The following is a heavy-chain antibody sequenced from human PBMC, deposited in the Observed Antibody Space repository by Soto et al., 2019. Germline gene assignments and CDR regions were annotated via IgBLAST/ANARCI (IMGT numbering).Heavy chain of an antibody. Sequence: QVHLQESGPGLVKPSGTLSLTCAVSGGSITTNWWSWVRQPPGKGLEWIGEIYHSGTSNYNPSLRGRVTISGDKSNNLFSLNLNSVTAAYSAISYCARHIAVPRTRGFDYWGQGNLVTVSS. D-gene: IGHD6-19*01. J-gene: IGHJ4*02. CDR1: GGSITTNW. CDR2: IYHSGTS. V-gene: IGHV4-4*02. CDR3: ARHIAVPRTRGFDY.